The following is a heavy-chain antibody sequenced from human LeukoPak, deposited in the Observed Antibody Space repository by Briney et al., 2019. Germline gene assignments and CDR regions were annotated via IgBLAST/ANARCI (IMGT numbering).Heavy chain of an antibody. D-gene: IGHD2-15*01. Sequence: SVKVSCKASGGTFSSYAISWVRQAPGQGLEWMGGIIPIFGTANYAQKFQGRVTITTDESTSTAYIELSSLRSEDTAVYYCAREEVVAAGLDYWGQGTLVTVSS. J-gene: IGHJ4*02. CDR2: IIPIFGTA. CDR1: GGTFSSYA. V-gene: IGHV1-69*05. CDR3: AREEVVAAGLDY.